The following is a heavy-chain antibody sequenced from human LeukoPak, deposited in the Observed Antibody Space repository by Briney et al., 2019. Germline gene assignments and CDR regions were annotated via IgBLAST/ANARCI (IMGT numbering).Heavy chain of an antibody. CDR3: ASEYSSSWADAFDI. Sequence: GASVKVSCKASGYTFTSYDINWVRQATGQGLEWMGWMNPNSGNTGYAQKFQGRVTMTRNTSISTAYMELSSLRSEDTAVYYCASEYSSSWADAFDIWGQGTMVTVSS. CDR1: GYTFTSYD. D-gene: IGHD6-13*01. CDR2: MNPNSGNT. V-gene: IGHV1-8*01. J-gene: IGHJ3*02.